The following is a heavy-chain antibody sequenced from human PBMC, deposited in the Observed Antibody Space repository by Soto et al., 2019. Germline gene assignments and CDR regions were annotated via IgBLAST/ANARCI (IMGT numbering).Heavy chain of an antibody. CDR2: IYSGGST. D-gene: IGHD6-13*01. CDR3: ARPPSFRYSSSWPDAFDI. Sequence: GGSLRLSCAASGFTVSSNYMSWVRQAPGKGLEWVSVIYSGGSTYYADSVKGRFTISRDNSKNTLYLQMNSLRAEDTAVYYCARPPSFRYSSSWPDAFDIWDQGTMVTVSS. V-gene: IGHV3-66*04. J-gene: IGHJ3*02. CDR1: GFTVSSNY.